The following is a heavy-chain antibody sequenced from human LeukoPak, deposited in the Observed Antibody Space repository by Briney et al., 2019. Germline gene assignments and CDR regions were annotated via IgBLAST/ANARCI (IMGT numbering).Heavy chain of an antibody. CDR3: ARGSYGAVDY. CDR1: GFTFNTAW. D-gene: IGHD4/OR15-4a*01. V-gene: IGHV3-48*02. J-gene: IGHJ4*02. Sequence: GGSLRLSCAASGFTFNTAWMGWVRQLPGKGLEWVSYISSFSSTIYYADSVKGRFTISRDNAKNSLYLQMNSLRDEDTAVYYCARGSYGAVDYWGQGTLVTISS. CDR2: ISSFSSTI.